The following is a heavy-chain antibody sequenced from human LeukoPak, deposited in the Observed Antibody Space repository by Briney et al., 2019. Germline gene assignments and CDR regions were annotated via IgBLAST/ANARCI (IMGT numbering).Heavy chain of an antibody. CDR3: ARENQIYDILTGYWEYYYYYYGMDV. J-gene: IGHJ6*02. CDR1: GYTFTSYD. V-gene: IGHV1-8*01. D-gene: IGHD3-9*01. Sequence: ASVKVSCKASGYTFTSYDINWVRQATGQGLEWMGWMNPNSGNTGYAQKFQGRVTMTRNTYLSTAYMELSSLRSEDTAVYYCARENQIYDILTGYWEYYYYYYGMDVWGQGTTVTVSS. CDR2: MNPNSGNT.